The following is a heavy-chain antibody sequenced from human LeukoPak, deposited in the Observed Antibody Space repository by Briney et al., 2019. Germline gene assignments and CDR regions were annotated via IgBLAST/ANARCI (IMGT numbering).Heavy chain of an antibody. CDR1: GYTFTGYY. CDR2: INPSGGST. J-gene: IGHJ5*02. D-gene: IGHD3-22*01. CDR3: ARSQRGSGYKNWFDP. Sequence: GASVKVSCKASGYTFTGYYMHWVRQAPGQGLEWMGIINPSGGSTSYAQKFQGRVTMTRDTSTSTVYMELSSLRSEDTAVYYCARSQRGSGYKNWFDPWGQGTLVTVSS. V-gene: IGHV1-46*01.